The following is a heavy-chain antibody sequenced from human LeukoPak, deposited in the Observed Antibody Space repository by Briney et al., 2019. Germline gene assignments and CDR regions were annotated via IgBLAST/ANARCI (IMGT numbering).Heavy chain of an antibody. CDR2: MSYDGSHQ. D-gene: IGHD2/OR15-2a*01. CDR1: GFTFSNYA. CDR3: ARQRVGYFRS. V-gene: IGHV3-30*01. Sequence: PGGSLRLSCAASGFTFSNYAMHWVRQAPGKGLEWVALMSYDGSHQYYADSVKGRFTISRHNSNNTVFLQMNSLRTEDTAVYCARQRVGYFRSWGQGTLVTVSS. J-gene: IGHJ5*02.